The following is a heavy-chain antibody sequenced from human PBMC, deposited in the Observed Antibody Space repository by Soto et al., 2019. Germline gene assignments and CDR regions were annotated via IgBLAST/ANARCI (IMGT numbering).Heavy chain of an antibody. CDR1: GGSISSGHYY. J-gene: IGHJ4*02. V-gene: IGHV4-31*03. Sequence: QVHLQESGPGLVKPSQTLSLTCSVSGGSISSGHYYWSWIRQHLGKALEWLGFIYHSGTTSYNPSLKGRITNSADSSEKQFSLNLTYATAADTAMYYCARVLGDHEEGQFDCWGQVTLVTVSS. D-gene: IGHD2-21*02. CDR2: IYHSGTT. CDR3: ARVLGDHEEGQFDC.